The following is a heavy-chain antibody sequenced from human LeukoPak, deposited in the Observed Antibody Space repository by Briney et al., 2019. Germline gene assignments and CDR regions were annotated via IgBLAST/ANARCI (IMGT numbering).Heavy chain of an antibody. D-gene: IGHD5-18*01. V-gene: IGHV1-69-2*01. J-gene: IGHJ4*02. Sequence: ASVKISCKVSGYTFTDYYMHWEQQAPGKGLEWMGLVDPEDGETIYAEKFQGRDTITADTSTDTAYMELSSLRSEDTAVYYCAVRGYSYGYGYFYYWGQGTLVTVSS. CDR3: AVRGYSYGYGYFYY. CDR2: VDPEDGET. CDR1: GYTFTDYY.